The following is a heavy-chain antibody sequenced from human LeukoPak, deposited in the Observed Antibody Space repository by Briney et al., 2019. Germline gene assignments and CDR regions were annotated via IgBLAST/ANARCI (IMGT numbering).Heavy chain of an antibody. D-gene: IGHD2/OR15-2a*01. V-gene: IGHV4-59*01. Sequence: SETQSLTCAVSGGSMSNYYWTWIRQSPGKGLEWIGYIYYSGSTNYNPSFKSRLTISVGTSKNHFSLWLSSVTAADTAVYYCARLRGNYFPDYWGQGTLVTVSS. CDR3: ARLRGNYFPDY. CDR2: IYYSGST. J-gene: IGHJ4*02. CDR1: GGSMSNYY.